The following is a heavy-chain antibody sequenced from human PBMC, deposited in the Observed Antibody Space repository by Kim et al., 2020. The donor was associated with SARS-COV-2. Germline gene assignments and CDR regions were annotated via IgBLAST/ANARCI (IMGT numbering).Heavy chain of an antibody. J-gene: IGHJ6*01. CDR3: ARAALDCSSTSCYSYG. CDR1: GGSISSSSYY. Sequence: SETLSRTCTVSGGSISSSSYYWGWIRQPPGKGLEWIGSIYYSGSTYYNPSLKSRVTISVDTSKNQFSLKLISVTAADTAVYYCARAALDCSSTSCYSYG. V-gene: IGHV4-39*07. D-gene: IGHD2-2*01. CDR2: IYYSGST.